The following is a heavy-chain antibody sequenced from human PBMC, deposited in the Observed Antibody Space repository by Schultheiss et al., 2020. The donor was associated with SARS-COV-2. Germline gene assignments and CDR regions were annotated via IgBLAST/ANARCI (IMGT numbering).Heavy chain of an antibody. Sequence: GESLKISCAASGFTFSSYAMHWVRQAPGKGLEWVAVISYDGSNKYYADSVKGRFTISRDNSKNTLYLQMNSLRAEDTAVYYCARSSQLERRVHWNYYYGMDVWGQGTTVTVSS. CDR3: ARSSQLERRVHWNYYYGMDV. CDR1: GFTFSSYA. V-gene: IGHV3-30-3*01. J-gene: IGHJ6*02. CDR2: ISYDGSNK. D-gene: IGHD1-1*01.